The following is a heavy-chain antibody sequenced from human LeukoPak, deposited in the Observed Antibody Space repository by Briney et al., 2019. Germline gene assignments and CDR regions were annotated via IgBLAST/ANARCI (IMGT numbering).Heavy chain of an antibody. Sequence: GGSLSHSCADSRLTLTNYLMTCVCQAPGKGLEWVANIKDDGSEEYYLDSVKGRFTISRDNVKNSLYLHMNSLRAEDTAVYYCARAYVGMFWSGPRVIGGQGTMVTVSS. CDR2: IKDDGSEE. CDR1: RLTLTNYL. CDR3: ARAYVGMFWSGPRVI. D-gene: IGHD3-3*01. V-gene: IGHV3-7*01. J-gene: IGHJ3*02.